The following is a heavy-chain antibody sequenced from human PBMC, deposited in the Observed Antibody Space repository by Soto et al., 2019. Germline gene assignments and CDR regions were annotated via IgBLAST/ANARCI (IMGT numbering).Heavy chain of an antibody. Sequence: SVKVSCKSSGGTISHYVISWVRQAPGQGLEWMGGITPIFGTANYAQKFQGRVTITADESTNTAYMELSSLRSEDTAVFYCARGSADGYNRELDAFDIWGQGTMVTVSS. D-gene: IGHD5-12*01. CDR2: ITPIFGTA. CDR3: ARGSADGYNRELDAFDI. J-gene: IGHJ3*02. CDR1: GGTISHYV. V-gene: IGHV1-69*13.